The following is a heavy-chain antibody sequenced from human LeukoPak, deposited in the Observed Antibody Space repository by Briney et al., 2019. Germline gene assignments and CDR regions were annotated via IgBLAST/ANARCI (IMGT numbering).Heavy chain of an antibody. D-gene: IGHD5-18*01. J-gene: IGHJ4*02. V-gene: IGHV3-64*01. CDR3: ARDYGYRYAHGLDY. CDR2: ISSNGDST. CDR1: GFTFSSYA. Sequence: PGGSLRLSCAASGFTFSSYAMHWVRQAPGKGLEYVSAISSNGDSTYYANSVKGRFTISRDNSKNTLYLQMGSLRPEDMAVYYCARDYGYRYAHGLDYWGQGTLVTVSS.